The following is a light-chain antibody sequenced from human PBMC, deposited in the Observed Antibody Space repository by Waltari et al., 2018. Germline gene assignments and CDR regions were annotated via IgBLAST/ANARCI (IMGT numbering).Light chain of an antibody. Sequence: QSVLTQPPSASGTPGQRVTISCSGSSSNIGSNTVNWYQPLPGTAPNLLIYSNNQRPSGVPDRFSGSKSGTSASLAISGLQSEDEADYYCAAWDDSLKGVFGGGTKLTVL. CDR3: AAWDDSLKGV. CDR2: SNN. CDR1: SSNIGSNT. V-gene: IGLV1-44*01. J-gene: IGLJ2*01.